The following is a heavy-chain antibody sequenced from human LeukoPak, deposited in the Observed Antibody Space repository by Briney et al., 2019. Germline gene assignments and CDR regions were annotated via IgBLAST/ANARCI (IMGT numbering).Heavy chain of an antibody. Sequence: PSETLSLTCGVYGGAFIGYYWSWIRQPPGKGLEWIGEINHSGSTHYNPSLKSRVTISVDTSKNQFSLKLSSVTAADTAVYYCARQWNRDPWGQGTLVTVSS. D-gene: IGHD6-19*01. CDR3: ARQWNRDP. V-gene: IGHV4-34*01. J-gene: IGHJ5*02. CDR2: INHSGST. CDR1: GGAFIGYY.